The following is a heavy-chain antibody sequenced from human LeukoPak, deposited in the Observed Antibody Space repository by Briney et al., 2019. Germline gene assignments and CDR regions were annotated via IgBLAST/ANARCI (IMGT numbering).Heavy chain of an antibody. J-gene: IGHJ4*02. V-gene: IGHV3-33*06. CDR2: IWYDGSNK. Sequence: GGSLRLSCAASGFTFSSYGMHWVRQAPGKGLEWVAVIWYDGSNKYYADSVKGRFTISRDNSKNTLYLQMNSLRAEDTAVYYCAKDQGGYYDSSGYSDYWGQGTLVTVSS. D-gene: IGHD3-22*01. CDR3: AKDQGGYYDSSGYSDY. CDR1: GFTFSSYG.